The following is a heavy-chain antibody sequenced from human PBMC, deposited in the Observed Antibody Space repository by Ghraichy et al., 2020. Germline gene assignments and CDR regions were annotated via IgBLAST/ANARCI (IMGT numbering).Heavy chain of an antibody. D-gene: IGHD4-11*01. V-gene: IGHV4-59*01. CDR1: GDSISNYY. CDR2: VYYSGRT. CDR3: VTGLQLYGPGRGNWFDP. J-gene: IGHJ5*02. Sequence: SETLSLTCTVSGDSISNYYWSWIRQPPGRGLEWIGYVYYSGRTKYNPSLKSRVTISVDTSKNQFSLKLISVTAADTAVYYCVTGLQLYGPGRGNWFDPWGQGTLVTVSS.